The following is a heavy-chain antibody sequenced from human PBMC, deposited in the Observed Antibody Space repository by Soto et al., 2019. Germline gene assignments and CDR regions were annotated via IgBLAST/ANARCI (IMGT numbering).Heavy chain of an antibody. V-gene: IGHV3-11*06. Sequence: QVQLVESGGGLVKPGGSLRLSCAASGFTFSDYYMSWIRQAPGKGLEWVSYISSSSSYTNYADSVKGRFTISRDNAKNSLYLQMNSLRAEDTAVYYCAREGGDYYDSSDADYWGQGTLVTVSS. J-gene: IGHJ4*02. CDR3: AREGGDYYDSSDADY. CDR2: ISSSSSYT. D-gene: IGHD3-22*01. CDR1: GFTFSDYY.